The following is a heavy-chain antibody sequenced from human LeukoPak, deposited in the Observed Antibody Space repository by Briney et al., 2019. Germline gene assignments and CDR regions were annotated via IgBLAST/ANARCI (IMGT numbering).Heavy chain of an antibody. D-gene: IGHD3-10*01. V-gene: IGHV3-21*01. CDR1: GFTFSSYS. J-gene: IGHJ4*02. CDR2: TSSSSSYI. Sequence: PGGSLRLSRVASGFTFSSYSMNSVRQAPGKGLEWVSSTSSSSSYIYYADSVKGRFTISRDNAKNSMYLQMNSLRAEDTAVYYCARELRITMVRGVIYADYWGQGTLVTVSS. CDR3: ARELRITMVRGVIYADY.